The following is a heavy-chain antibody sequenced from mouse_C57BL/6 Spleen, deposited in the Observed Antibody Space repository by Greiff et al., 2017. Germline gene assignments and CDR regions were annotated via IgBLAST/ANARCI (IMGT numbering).Heavy chain of an antibody. J-gene: IGHJ4*01. CDR2: ISDGGSYT. Sequence: EVKLVESGGGLVKPGGSLKLSCAASGFTFSSYAMSWVRQTPEKRLEWVATISDGGSYTYYPDNVKGRFTISRDKAKNNLYLQMSHLKSEDTAMYYCAREGLRGAMDYWGQGTSVTVSS. V-gene: IGHV5-4*01. CDR1: GFTFSSYA. CDR3: AREGLRGAMDY. D-gene: IGHD2-4*01.